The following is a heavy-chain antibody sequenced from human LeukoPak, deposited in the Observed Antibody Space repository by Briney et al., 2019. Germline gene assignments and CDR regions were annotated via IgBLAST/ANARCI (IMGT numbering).Heavy chain of an antibody. Sequence: ASVKVSCKASGYTLSTYTMHWLRQAPGQRPEWMGCIYAGNGNVKYSQNFQARVTITRDTSANTAYLELSSLRSEDTAVYYCARSVVGATNGDYWGQGTLVTVSS. CDR1: GYTLSTYT. V-gene: IGHV1-3*01. CDR3: ARSVVGATNGDY. J-gene: IGHJ4*02. CDR2: IYAGNGNV. D-gene: IGHD1-26*01.